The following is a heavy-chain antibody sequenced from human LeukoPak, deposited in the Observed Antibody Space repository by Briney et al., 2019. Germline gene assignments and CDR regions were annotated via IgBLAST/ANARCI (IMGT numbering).Heavy chain of an antibody. V-gene: IGHV1-46*01. Sequence: ASVKVSCETSAYIFTSYYIHWVRQAPGQGLEWMGVINPSGGSTSYAQKFQGRVTMTRDTSTSTVYMELSSLRSEDTAVYYCARGLAVAGDFDPWGQGTLVTVSS. CDR1: AYIFTSYY. CDR3: ARGLAVAGDFDP. D-gene: IGHD6-19*01. J-gene: IGHJ5*02. CDR2: INPSGGST.